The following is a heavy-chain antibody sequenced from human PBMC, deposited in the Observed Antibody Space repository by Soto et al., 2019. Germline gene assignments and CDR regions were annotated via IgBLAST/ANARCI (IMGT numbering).Heavy chain of an antibody. V-gene: IGHV4-39*01. J-gene: IGHJ2*01. CDR1: GGSICSSSYY. CDR3: ARPPSDWGSWKDWYFDL. D-gene: IGHD7-27*01. CDR2: IYYSGST. Sequence: PSESLSLTCTVSGGSICSSSYYWGWIRQPPGKGLEWIGSIYYSGSTYYNPSLKSRVTISVDTSKNQFSLKLSSVTAADTAVYYCARPPSDWGSWKDWYFDLWGRGTLVTVSS.